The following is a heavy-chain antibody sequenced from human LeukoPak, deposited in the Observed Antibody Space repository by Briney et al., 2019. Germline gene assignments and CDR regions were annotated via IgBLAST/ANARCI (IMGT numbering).Heavy chain of an antibody. CDR1: GFTFSNAW. CDR3: TTGYYDSSGYSDY. D-gene: IGHD3-22*01. CDR2: IKSKTDGGTT. Sequence: GGSLRLSCAASGFTFSNAWMSWVRQAPGKGLEWVGRIKSKTDGGTTDYAAPVKGRFTISRDDPKNTLYLQMNSQKTEDTAVYYCTTGYYDSSGYSDYWGQGTLVTVSS. V-gene: IGHV3-15*01. J-gene: IGHJ4*02.